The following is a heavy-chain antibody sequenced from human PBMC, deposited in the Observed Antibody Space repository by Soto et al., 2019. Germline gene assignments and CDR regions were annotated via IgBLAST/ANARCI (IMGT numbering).Heavy chain of an antibody. J-gene: IGHJ4*02. CDR2: IYYNGST. Sequence: SSETLSLTCTVSGGSIYSIYYYWGWIRQPPGKGLEWIGNIYYNGSTYYNPSLKSRVTISMDTSKNQFSLKLSSVTVEDTAVYYCARGPGKYFDYWGLGTLVTVSS. CDR3: ARGPGKYFDY. CDR1: GGSIYSIYYY. V-gene: IGHV4-39*01.